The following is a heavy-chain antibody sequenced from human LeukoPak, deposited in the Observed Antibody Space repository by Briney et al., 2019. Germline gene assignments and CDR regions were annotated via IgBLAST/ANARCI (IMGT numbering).Heavy chain of an antibody. D-gene: IGHD3-16*01. CDR3: ARTLLGKEDEFDY. Sequence: KPSETLSLTCAVYGGSFSGYYWSWIRQPPGKGLEWIGEINHSGSTNYNPSLKSRVTISVDTPKNQFSLKLSSVTAADTAVYYCARTLLGKEDEFDYWGQGTLVTVSS. CDR1: GGSFSGYY. J-gene: IGHJ4*02. V-gene: IGHV4-34*01. CDR2: INHSGST.